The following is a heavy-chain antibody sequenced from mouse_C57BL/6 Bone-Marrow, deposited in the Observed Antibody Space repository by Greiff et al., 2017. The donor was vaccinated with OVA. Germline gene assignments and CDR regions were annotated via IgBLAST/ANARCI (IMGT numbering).Heavy chain of an antibody. CDR3: ARGDVEAMDY. CDR1: GYTFTSYW. Sequence: QVHVKQPGAELVKPGASVKMSCKASGYTFTSYWITWVKQRPGQGLEWIGDIYPGSGSTNYNEKFKSKATLTVDTSSSTTYMQLSSLTSEDSAVYYCARGDVEAMDYWGQGTSVTVSS. V-gene: IGHV1-55*01. J-gene: IGHJ4*01. CDR2: IYPGSGST.